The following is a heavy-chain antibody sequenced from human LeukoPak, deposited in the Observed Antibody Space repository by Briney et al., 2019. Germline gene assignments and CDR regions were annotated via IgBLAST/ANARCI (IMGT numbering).Heavy chain of an antibody. CDR2: INPNSGGT. D-gene: IGHD3-10*01. Sequence: ASVKVSCKASGYTFTSYGINWVRQAPGQGLEWMGWINPNSGGTNYAQKFQGRVTMTRDTSISTAYMELSRLRSDDTAVYYCARVMLWFGESQYNWFDPWGQGTLVTVSS. J-gene: IGHJ5*02. CDR1: GYTFTSYG. CDR3: ARVMLWFGESQYNWFDP. V-gene: IGHV1-2*02.